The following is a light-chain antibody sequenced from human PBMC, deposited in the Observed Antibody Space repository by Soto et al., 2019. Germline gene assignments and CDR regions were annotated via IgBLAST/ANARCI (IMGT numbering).Light chain of an antibody. CDR3: ISYAGSSIWV. Sequence: QSVLTQPPSASGSPGQSVTISCTGTSSDVGAYNYVSWYQQHPGKAPQLMIYDVSKRPSGVPDRFSGAKSGNTASLTVYGLQAEDEADFYCISYAGSSIWVFGGGTKLTVL. CDR2: DVS. V-gene: IGLV2-8*01. J-gene: IGLJ3*02. CDR1: SSDVGAYNY.